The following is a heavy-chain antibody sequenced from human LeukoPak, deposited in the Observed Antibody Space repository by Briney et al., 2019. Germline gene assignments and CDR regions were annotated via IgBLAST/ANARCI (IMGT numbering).Heavy chain of an antibody. D-gene: IGHD3-22*01. V-gene: IGHV1-69*06. CDR2: IIPIFGTA. Sequence: ASVKVSCKASGGTFSSYTISWVRQAPGQGLEWMGGIIPIFGTANYAQKFQGRVTITADKSTSTAYMELSSLRSEDTAVYYCASTPIVVVMTRGGWYFDLWGRGTLVTVSS. CDR1: GGTFSSYT. J-gene: IGHJ2*01. CDR3: ASTPIVVVMTRGGWYFDL.